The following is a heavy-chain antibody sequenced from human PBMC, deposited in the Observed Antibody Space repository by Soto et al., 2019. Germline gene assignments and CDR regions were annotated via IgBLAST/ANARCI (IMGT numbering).Heavy chain of an antibody. V-gene: IGHV1-18*04. CDR1: GYTFTSYG. D-gene: IGHD3-3*01. J-gene: IGHJ5*02. CDR3: AIVVYDFWSGREAWFEP. Sequence: QVRLVQSGAEVKKPGASVKVSCKASGYTFTSYGISWVRQAPGQGLEWMGWISAYNGNTNYAQKLQGRVTMTTDTSTSTAYMELRSLRSDDTAVYYCAIVVYDFWSGREAWFEPWGQGTLVTVSS. CDR2: ISAYNGNT.